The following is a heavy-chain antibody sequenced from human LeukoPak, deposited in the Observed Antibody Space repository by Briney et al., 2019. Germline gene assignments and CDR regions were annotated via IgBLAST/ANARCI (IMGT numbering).Heavy chain of an antibody. D-gene: IGHD2-15*01. CDR2: ISANGGDT. CDR1: GFTFSSYA. Sequence: PGGSLRLSCAASGFTFSSYAMSWVRQAPGKGLQWVSLISANGGDTYYADSVKGRFTISRDNSKNTLYLQINSLRAEDTAVYYCANRDSLGAFDIWGQGTMVTVSS. J-gene: IGHJ3*02. V-gene: IGHV3-23*01. CDR3: ANRDSLGAFDI.